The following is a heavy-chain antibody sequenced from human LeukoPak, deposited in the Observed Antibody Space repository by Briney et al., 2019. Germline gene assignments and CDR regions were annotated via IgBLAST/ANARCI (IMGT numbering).Heavy chain of an antibody. D-gene: IGHD3-3*01. CDR1: GGSFSGYY. CDR2: INHSGST. Sequence: SETLSLTCAVYGGSFSGYYWSWIRQPPGKGLEWIGEINHSGSTNYNPSLKSRVTISVDTSKNQFSLKLSSVTAADTAVYYCARTAPGAAGYYDFWSGLNWFDPWGQGTLVTVSS. J-gene: IGHJ5*02. V-gene: IGHV4-34*01. CDR3: ARTAPGAAGYYDFWSGLNWFDP.